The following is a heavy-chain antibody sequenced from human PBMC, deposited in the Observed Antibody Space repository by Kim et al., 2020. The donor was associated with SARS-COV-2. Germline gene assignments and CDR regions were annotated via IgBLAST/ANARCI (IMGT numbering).Heavy chain of an antibody. J-gene: IGHJ4*02. Sequence: GRFTISRDNSKNTLYLQMNSLRAEDTAVYYCAKDRYDYVWGSYRYGYFDYWGQGTLVTVSS. V-gene: IGHV3-23*01. CDR3: AKDRYDYVWGSYRYGYFDY. D-gene: IGHD3-16*02.